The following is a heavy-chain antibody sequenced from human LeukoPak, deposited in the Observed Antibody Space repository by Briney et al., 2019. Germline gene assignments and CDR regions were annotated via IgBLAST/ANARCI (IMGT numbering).Heavy chain of an antibody. V-gene: IGHV3-23*01. CDR2: ISSSGGST. Sequence: GGSRRLSCAASGFTFSNYAMNWVRQAPGKGLEWVSAISSSGGSTYYADSVKGRFTISRDNSKNTLYLQMNSLRAEDTAVYYCAKPHYTAYYYGTDVWGQGTTVTVSS. CDR3: AKPHYTAYYYGTDV. J-gene: IGHJ6*02. D-gene: IGHD3-10*01. CDR1: GFTFSNYA.